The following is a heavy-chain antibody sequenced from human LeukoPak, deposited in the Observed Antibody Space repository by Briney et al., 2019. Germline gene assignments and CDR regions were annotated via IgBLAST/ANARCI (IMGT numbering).Heavy chain of an antibody. CDR3: ARDNWNSFDY. Sequence: GGSLRLSCADSGLTFSSYWMSWVRQAPGKGLEWVANMRPDGSEKYYVDSVKGRFTISRDNAKNSLYLQMNSLRAEDTAVYYCARDNWNSFDYWGQGTLVTVSS. CDR2: MRPDGSEK. D-gene: IGHD1-20*01. V-gene: IGHV3-7*01. CDR1: GLTFSSYW. J-gene: IGHJ4*02.